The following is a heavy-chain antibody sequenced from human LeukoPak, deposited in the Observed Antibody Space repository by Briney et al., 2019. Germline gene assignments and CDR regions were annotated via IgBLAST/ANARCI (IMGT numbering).Heavy chain of an antibody. CDR2: INHSGST. CDR1: GGSFSGYY. D-gene: IGHD6-13*01. CDR3: AGGQGIAAAGTGVAFDI. Sequence: SETLSLTCAVYGGSFSGYYWSWIRQPPGKGLEWIGEINHSGSTNYNPSLKSRVTISVDTSKNQYSLKLSSVTAADTVVYDCAGGQGIAAAGTGVAFDIWGQGTMVTVSS. J-gene: IGHJ3*02. V-gene: IGHV4-34*01.